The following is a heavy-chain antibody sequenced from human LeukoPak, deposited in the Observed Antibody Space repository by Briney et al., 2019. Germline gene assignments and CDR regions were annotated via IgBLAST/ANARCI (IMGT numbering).Heavy chain of an antibody. CDR2: IYTSGST. V-gene: IGHV4-61*02. D-gene: IGHD6-6*01. CDR1: GGSISSGSYY. CDR3: ARDKRGSSAKEYYYYYMDV. Sequence: PSQTLSLTCTVSGGSISSGSYYWSWIRQPAGKGLEWIGRIYTSGSTNYNPSLKSRVTISVDTSKNQFSLKLSSVTAADTAVYYCARDKRGSSAKEYYYYYMDVWGKGTTVTVSS. J-gene: IGHJ6*03.